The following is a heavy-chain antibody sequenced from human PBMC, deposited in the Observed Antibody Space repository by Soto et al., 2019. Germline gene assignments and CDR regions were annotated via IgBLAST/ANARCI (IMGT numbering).Heavy chain of an antibody. J-gene: IGHJ3*02. V-gene: IGHV3-11*01. CDR2: ISSSGSTI. Sequence: GGSLRLSCAASGFTFSDYYMSWIRQALGKGLEWVSYISSSGSTIYYADSVKGRFTISRDNAKNSLYLQMNSLRAEDTAVYYCARRIAVAGTVAFDIWGQGTMVTVSS. CDR1: GFTFSDYY. CDR3: ARRIAVAGTVAFDI. D-gene: IGHD6-19*01.